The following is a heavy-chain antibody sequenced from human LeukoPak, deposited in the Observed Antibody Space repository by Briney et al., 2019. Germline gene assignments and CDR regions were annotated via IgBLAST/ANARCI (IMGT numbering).Heavy chain of an antibody. CDR2: IYSGGST. V-gene: IGHV3-53*01. CDR1: GFTFSSYS. J-gene: IGHJ4*02. D-gene: IGHD3-10*01. CDR3: ASDIYGSVY. Sequence: GGSLRLSCAASGFTFSSYSMNWVRQAPGKGLEWVSVIYSGGSTYYADSVKGRFTISRDNSKNTLYLQMNSLRAEDTAVYYCASDIYGSVYWGQGTLVTVSP.